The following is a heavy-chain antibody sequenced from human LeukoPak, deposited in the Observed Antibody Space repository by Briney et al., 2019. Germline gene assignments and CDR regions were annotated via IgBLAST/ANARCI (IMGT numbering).Heavy chain of an antibody. CDR3: ARGRLRLGELSFDY. V-gene: IGHV1-2*02. CDR1: GYTFTGYY. CDR2: INPNSGGT. J-gene: IGHJ4*02. D-gene: IGHD3-16*02. Sequence: ASVKVSCKASGYTFTGYYMHWVRQAPGQGLEWMGWINPNSGGTNYAQKFQGRVTMTRDTSISTAYMELSRLRSDDTAVYHCARGRLRLGELSFDYWGQGTLVTVSS.